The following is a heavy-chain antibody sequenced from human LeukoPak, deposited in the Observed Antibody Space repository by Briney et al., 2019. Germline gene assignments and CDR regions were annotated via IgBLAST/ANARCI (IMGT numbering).Heavy chain of an antibody. J-gene: IGHJ3*02. D-gene: IGHD1-26*01. Sequence: PGGSLRLSCAASGFTFSGSATHGVRRASGKGGEWVGRIRSKVNTYTTAYAASVKGSFTISRDDSKNTAYLEMNSLKIEDTAVYYCAAVGATFGAFDIWGQGTMVTVSS. CDR3: AAVGATFGAFDI. CDR1: GFTFSGSA. V-gene: IGHV3-73*01. CDR2: IRSKVNTYTT.